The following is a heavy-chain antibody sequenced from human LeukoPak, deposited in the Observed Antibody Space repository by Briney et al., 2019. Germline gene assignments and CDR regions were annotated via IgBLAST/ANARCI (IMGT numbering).Heavy chain of an antibody. V-gene: IGHV1-18*01. J-gene: IGHJ4*02. CDR3: ARGYDILTGYPNYFDY. CDR2: ISAYNGNT. D-gene: IGHD3-9*01. Sequence: ASVQVSCKASGYTFTSYGISWVRQAPGQGLEWMGWISAYNGNTNYAQKLQGRVTMTTDTSTSTAYMELRSLRSDDTAVYYCARGYDILTGYPNYFDYWGQGTLVTVSS. CDR1: GYTFTSYG.